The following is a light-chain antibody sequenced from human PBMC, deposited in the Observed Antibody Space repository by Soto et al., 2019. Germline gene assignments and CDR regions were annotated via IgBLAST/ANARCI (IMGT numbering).Light chain of an antibody. CDR3: QQYHNSTLT. CDR1: QSVSSN. CDR2: GAS. J-gene: IGKJ1*01. V-gene: IGKV3D-15*02. Sequence: EIVITQSPVNLSVSPGERATISCRAGQSVSSNLAWYRQKPGQAPSLLIYGASSRETGIPDRFSGSGSGTEFTLTISRLEPEDFAVYDCQQYHNSTLTFGQGTQVDIK.